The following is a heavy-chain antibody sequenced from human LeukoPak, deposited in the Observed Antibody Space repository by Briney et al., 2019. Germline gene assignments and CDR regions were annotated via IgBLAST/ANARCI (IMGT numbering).Heavy chain of an antibody. D-gene: IGHD5-18*01. V-gene: IGHV3-48*03. J-gene: IGHJ6*02. CDR2: ISSSGSTI. Sequence: PGGPLRLSCAASGFTFSSYEMNWVRQAPGKGLEWVSYISSSGSTIYYADSVKGRFTISRDNAKNSLYLQMNSLRAEDTAVYYCAYTAMGPYYYYGMDVWGQGTTVTVSS. CDR1: GFTFSSYE. CDR3: AYTAMGPYYYYGMDV.